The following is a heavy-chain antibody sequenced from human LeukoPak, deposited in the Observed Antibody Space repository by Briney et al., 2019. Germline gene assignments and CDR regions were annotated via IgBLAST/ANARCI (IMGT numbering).Heavy chain of an antibody. CDR1: GGSISGYY. J-gene: IGHJ3*02. CDR3: AREGIAVAGAFDI. D-gene: IGHD6-19*01. Sequence: SETLSLTCTVSGGSISGYYWSWIRQPPGKGLEWIGYIYYSGTTDYSPSLRSRVTMSLDTSKNQFSLKLSSVTTADTAVYYCAREGIAVAGAFDIWGQGTMVTVSS. CDR2: IYYSGTT. V-gene: IGHV4-59*01.